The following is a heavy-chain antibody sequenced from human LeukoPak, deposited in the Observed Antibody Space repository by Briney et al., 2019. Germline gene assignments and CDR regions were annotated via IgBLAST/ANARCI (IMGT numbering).Heavy chain of an antibody. CDR3: AGRYYYDGFDY. CDR2: IYYSGST. Sequence: SETLSLTCTVSGGSISSSSYYWGWIRQPPGKGLEWIGSIYYSGSTYYNPSLKSRVTISVDTSKNQFSLKLSSVTAADTAVYYCAGRYYYDGFDYWGQGTLVTVSS. J-gene: IGHJ4*02. CDR1: GGSISSSSYY. D-gene: IGHD3-22*01. V-gene: IGHV4-39*07.